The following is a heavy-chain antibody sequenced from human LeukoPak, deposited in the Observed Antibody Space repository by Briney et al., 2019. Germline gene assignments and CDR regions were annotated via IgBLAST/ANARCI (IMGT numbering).Heavy chain of an antibody. CDR3: ARGIPSTWYSSGWIRE. J-gene: IGHJ4*02. D-gene: IGHD6-19*01. CDR1: GGSISSSSYS. Sequence: SETLSLTCTVSGGSISSSSYSWRWIRQPPGKGLEWIGEINHSGSTNYNPSLKSRVTISVDTSKNQFSLKLSSVTAADTAVYYCARGIPSTWYSSGWIREWGQGTLVTVSS. V-gene: IGHV4-39*07. CDR2: INHSGST.